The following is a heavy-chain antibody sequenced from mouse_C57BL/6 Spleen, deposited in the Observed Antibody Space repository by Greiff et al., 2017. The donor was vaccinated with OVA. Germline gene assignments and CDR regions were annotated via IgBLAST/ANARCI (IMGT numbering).Heavy chain of an antibody. J-gene: IGHJ3*01. D-gene: IGHD2-4*01. CDR3: AIYYDYAWFAY. CDR2: INYDGSST. CDR1: GFTFSDYY. Sequence: EVKLVESEGGLVQPGSSMKLSCTASGFTFSDYYMAWVRQVPEKGLEWVANINYDGSSTYYLDSLKSRFIISRDNAKNILYLQMSSLKSEDTATYYCAIYYDYAWFAYWGQGTLVTVSA. V-gene: IGHV5-16*01.